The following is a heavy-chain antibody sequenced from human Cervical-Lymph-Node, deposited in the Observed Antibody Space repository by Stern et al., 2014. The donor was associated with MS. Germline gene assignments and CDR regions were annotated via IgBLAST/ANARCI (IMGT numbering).Heavy chain of an antibody. V-gene: IGHV5-51*01. CDR1: GYSFTSYW. D-gene: IGHD2-15*01. CDR3: ARLDCSGGSCYLLTY. CDR2: IYTGDSDS. J-gene: IGHJ4*02. Sequence: VQLVQSGAEVKKPGGSLKISCKGSGYSFTSYWIGWVRQMPGKGLEWMWIIYTGDSDSRYSPSFQGQVTISADKSISPAYLQWSSLKASDTAMYYCARLDCSGGSCYLLTYWGQGTLVTVSS.